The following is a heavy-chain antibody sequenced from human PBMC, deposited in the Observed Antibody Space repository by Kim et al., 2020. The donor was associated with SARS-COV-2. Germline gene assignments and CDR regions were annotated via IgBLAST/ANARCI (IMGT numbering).Heavy chain of an antibody. V-gene: IGHV3-15*01. CDR1: GFTFSNAW. J-gene: IGHJ6*02. D-gene: IGHD3-3*01. CDR2: IKSKTDGGTT. CDR3: TTVLTIFGVPISPQNYYGMDV. Sequence: GGSLRLSCAASGFTFSNAWMSWVRQAPGKGLEWVGRIKSKTDGGTTDYAAPVKGRFTISRDDSKNTLYLQMNSLKTEDTAVYYCTTVLTIFGVPISPQNYYGMDVWGQGTTVTVSS.